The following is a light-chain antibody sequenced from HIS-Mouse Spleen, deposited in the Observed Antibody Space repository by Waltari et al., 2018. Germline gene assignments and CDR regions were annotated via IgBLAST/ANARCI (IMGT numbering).Light chain of an antibody. Sequence: DIHLTQSPPFLSASVGDRVTITCWASQGISSYLAWYQQKPGKAAKLLIYAASTLQSGVPSRFSGSGSGTEFTLTISSLQPEDFATYYCQQLNSYPLYTFGQGTKLEIK. J-gene: IGKJ2*01. CDR3: QQLNSYPLYT. CDR1: QGISSY. CDR2: AAS. V-gene: IGKV1-9*01.